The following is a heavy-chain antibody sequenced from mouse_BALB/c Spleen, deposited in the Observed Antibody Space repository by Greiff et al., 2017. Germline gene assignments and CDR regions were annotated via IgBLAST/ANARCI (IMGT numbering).Heavy chain of an antibody. CDR2: INPSSGYT. D-gene: IGHD2-10*01. J-gene: IGHJ4*01. Sequence: QVQLKESAAELARPGASVKMSCKASGYTFTSYTMHWVKQRPGQGLEWIGYINPSSGYTEYNQKFKDKTTLTADKSSSTAYMQLSSLTSEDSAVYYCAREAYYGNYGGAMDYWGQGTSVTVSS. V-gene: IGHV1-4*02. CDR1: GYTFTSYT. CDR3: AREAYYGNYGGAMDY.